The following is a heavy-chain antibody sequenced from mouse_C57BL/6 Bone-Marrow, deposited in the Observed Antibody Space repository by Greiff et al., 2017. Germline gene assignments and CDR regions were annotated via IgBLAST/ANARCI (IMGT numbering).Heavy chain of an antibody. CDR2: IDPEIGDT. Sequence: EVQLQESGAELVRPGASVTLSCTASGFNIKDDYIHWVKQRPEQGLEWIGWIDPEIGDTEYASKFQGKATITSDTSSNTAYLQLISLTSEDTAVYYCSSFDGNYFDFWGQGTPLTVAS. J-gene: IGHJ2*01. V-gene: IGHV14-4*01. CDR3: SSFDGNYFDF. D-gene: IGHD2-3*01. CDR1: GFNIKDDY.